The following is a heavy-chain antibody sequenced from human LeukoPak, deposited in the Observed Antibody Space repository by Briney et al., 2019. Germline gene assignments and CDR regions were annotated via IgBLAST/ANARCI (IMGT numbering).Heavy chain of an antibody. J-gene: IGHJ4*02. CDR3: AKGSEMATIELGYYFDY. V-gene: IGHV3-23*01. D-gene: IGHD5-24*01. CDR2: ISGSGGST. CDR1: GFTFRSYA. Sequence: GGSLRLSCAASGFTFRSYAMSWVRQAPGKGLEWVSAISGSGGSTYYADSVKGRFTISRDNSKNTLYPQMNSLRAEDTAVYYCAKGSEMATIELGYYFDYWGQGTLVTVSS.